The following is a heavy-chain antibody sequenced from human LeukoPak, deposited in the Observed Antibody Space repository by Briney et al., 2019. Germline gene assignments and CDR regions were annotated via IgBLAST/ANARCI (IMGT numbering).Heavy chain of an antibody. CDR3: ARGNYYGMDV. CDR1: GFTFSNYW. V-gene: IGHV3-74*03. J-gene: IGHJ6*02. Sequence: GGSLRLSCAASGFTFSNYWMHWVRQAPGKGLVWVSRINSAGTSTTYAESVMGRFTISRDNAENTLFLQMNSLRDEDTAVYYCARGNYYGMDVWGQGTTVAVTS. CDR2: INSAGTST.